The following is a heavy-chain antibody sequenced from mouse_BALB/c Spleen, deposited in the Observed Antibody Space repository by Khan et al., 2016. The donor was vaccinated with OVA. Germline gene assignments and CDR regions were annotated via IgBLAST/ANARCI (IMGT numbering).Heavy chain of an antibody. Sequence: VQLKESGPDLVKPGASVKMSCKASGYSFTGYYMNWVKQSHGKSLECIGRVNPNTGNTNYNQKFRGKVILIVDTSSSTAYMELRSLTSEDSAVYFCARGYDFFAYWGQGTLVTVSA. CDR1: GYSFTGYY. CDR2: VNPNTGNT. J-gene: IGHJ3*01. CDR3: ARGYDFFAY. V-gene: IGHV1-26*01. D-gene: IGHD2-14*01.